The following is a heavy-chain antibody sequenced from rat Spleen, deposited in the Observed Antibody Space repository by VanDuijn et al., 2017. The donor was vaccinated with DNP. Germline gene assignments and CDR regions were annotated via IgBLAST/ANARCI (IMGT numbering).Heavy chain of an antibody. CDR3: ARQDYGSPYYFDY. V-gene: IGHV5-25*01. D-gene: IGHD1-3*01. CDR2: ISPSGGST. Sequence: EVQLVESGGGLVQPGRSLKLSCAASGFTFSNYDMAWVRQAPTKGLEWVASISPSGGSTYYRDSVKGRFTVSRDNAKSSLYLQMDSLRSEDTATYYCARQDYGSPYYFDYWGQGVMVTVSS. CDR1: GFTFSNYD. J-gene: IGHJ2*01.